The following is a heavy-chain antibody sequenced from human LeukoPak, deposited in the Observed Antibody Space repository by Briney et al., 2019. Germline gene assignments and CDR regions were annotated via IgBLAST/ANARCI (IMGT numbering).Heavy chain of an antibody. V-gene: IGHV1-8*03. CDR1: GYTFTSYD. Sequence: ASVKVSCKASGYTFTSYDINWVRQATGQGLEWMGWMNPNSGNTGYAQKFQGRVTITKNTSISTAYMELSSLRSEDTAVYYCARGSLAWELLDWGHGTLVTVSS. CDR3: ARGSLAWELLD. J-gene: IGHJ4*01. D-gene: IGHD1-26*01. CDR2: MNPNSGNT.